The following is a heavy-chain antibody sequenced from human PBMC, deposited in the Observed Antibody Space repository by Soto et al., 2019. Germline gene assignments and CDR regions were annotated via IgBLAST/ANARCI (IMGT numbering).Heavy chain of an antibody. CDR2: IIPIFGTE. V-gene: IGHV1-69*12. CDR1: GGTFSSYA. Sequence: QVQLVQSGAEVKKPGSSVKVSCKASGGTFSSYAISWVRQAPGQGLEWMGGIIPIFGTENYAQKFQGRVTITADESTSTDYMELSSLRSEDTAVYYCARDKGWLQPLGYFDYWGQGTLVTVSS. J-gene: IGHJ4*02. CDR3: ARDKGWLQPLGYFDY. D-gene: IGHD5-12*01.